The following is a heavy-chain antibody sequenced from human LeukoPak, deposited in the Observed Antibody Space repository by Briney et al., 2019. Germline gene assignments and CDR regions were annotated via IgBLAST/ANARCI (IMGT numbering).Heavy chain of an antibody. D-gene: IGHD3-10*01. CDR1: GGSFSGYY. J-gene: IGHJ4*02. CDR2: INHSGST. V-gene: IGHV4-34*01. Sequence: SETLSLTCAVYGGSFSGYYWSWIRQPPGKGLEWIGEINHSGSTNYNPSLKSRVTISVDTSKNQFSLKLSSVTAADTAVYYCARRRNTMVRGVINYGFGYWGQGTLVTVSS. CDR3: ARRRNTMVRGVINYGFGY.